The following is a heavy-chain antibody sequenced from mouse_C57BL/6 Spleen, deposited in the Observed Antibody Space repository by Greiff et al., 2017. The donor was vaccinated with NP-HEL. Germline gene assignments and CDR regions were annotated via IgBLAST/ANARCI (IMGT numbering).Heavy chain of an antibody. V-gene: IGHV1-80*01. D-gene: IGHD1-1*01. CDR3: ARDYGSSIAMGC. CDR2: IYPGAGAT. Sequence: QVQLQQSGAELVKPGASVKISCKASGYAFRSYWMNWVKQRPGMGLEWIGQIYPGAGATTYNGKFKGKATLTADKSSSTAYMQLSSLTSEDSAVDVCARDYGSSIAMGCWGQGASVTVSS. CDR1: GYAFRSYW. J-gene: IGHJ4*01.